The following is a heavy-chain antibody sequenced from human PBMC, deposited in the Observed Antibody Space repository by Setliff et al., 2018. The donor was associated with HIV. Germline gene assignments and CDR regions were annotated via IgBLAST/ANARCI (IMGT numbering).Heavy chain of an antibody. J-gene: IGHJ4*02. CDR2: INPNSGGT. V-gene: IGHV1-2*02. CDR1: GYTFTGYY. Sequence: GASVKVSCKASGYTFTGYYMHWVRQAPGQGLEWMGWINPNSGGTNYAQKFQGRVTMTRDTSITTAYMELSRLKSDDTAVYYCARGATTAGLIDYWGQGTRVTVS. D-gene: IGHD4-4*01. CDR3: ARGATTAGLIDY.